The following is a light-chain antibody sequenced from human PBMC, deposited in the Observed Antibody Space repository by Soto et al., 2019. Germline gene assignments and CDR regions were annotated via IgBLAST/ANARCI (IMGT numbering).Light chain of an antibody. CDR3: QTWGTGIQV. Sequence: QLVLTQSPSASASLGASVKLTCTLSSGHSNYAIAWHQQRPEKGPRHLMKLNSDGSHSKGDGIPDRFSGSISGAERYLTISSLQSEDEADYYCQTWGTGIQVFGGGTKLTVL. J-gene: IGLJ2*01. CDR1: SGHSNYA. CDR2: LNSDGSH. V-gene: IGLV4-69*01.